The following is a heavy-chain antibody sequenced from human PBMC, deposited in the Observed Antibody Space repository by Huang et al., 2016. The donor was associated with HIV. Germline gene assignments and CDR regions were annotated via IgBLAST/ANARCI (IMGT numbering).Heavy chain of an antibody. CDR2: INNNDSKI. J-gene: IGHJ1*01. Sequence: EVQLVESGGGLVQPGGSLTLSCAASGFTLSAYSMNWVRQTPGKGLGWVSYINNNDSKIFYAEAVKGRFTISRDNAKNSLYLQMNSLRDDDTAVFYCATSYGYFPHWGQGTLVTVSS. D-gene: IGHD5-18*01. CDR1: GFTLSAYS. CDR3: ATSYGYFPH. V-gene: IGHV3-48*02.